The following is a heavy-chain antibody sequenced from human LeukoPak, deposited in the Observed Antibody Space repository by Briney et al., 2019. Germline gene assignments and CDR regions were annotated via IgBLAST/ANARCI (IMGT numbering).Heavy chain of an antibody. CDR3: ATETNGRHYDY. V-gene: IGHV3-21*06. D-gene: IGHD1-14*01. J-gene: IGHJ4*02. CDR2: IGPTGSDR. CDR1: GLTFSTSG. Sequence: GGSLRLSCTASGLTFSTSGFNWVRQAPGKGLEWVASIGPTGSDRYHADSIKGRFTISRDNANNFLYLQMNSLRAEDTAAYYCATETNGRHYDYWGQGTLLTVSS.